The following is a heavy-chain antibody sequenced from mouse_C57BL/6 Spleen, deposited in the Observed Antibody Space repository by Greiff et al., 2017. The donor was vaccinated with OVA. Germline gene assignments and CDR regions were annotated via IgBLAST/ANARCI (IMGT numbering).Heavy chain of an antibody. CDR3: ARERDNYYASSADY. J-gene: IGHJ2*01. CDR1: GYTFPSYG. D-gene: IGHD1-1*01. Sequence: LVESGAELARPGASVKLSCKASGYTFPSYGISWVKQRTGQGLEWIGEIYPRSGNTYYNEKFKGKATLTADKSSSTAYMELRSLTSEDAAVYFCARERDNYYASSADYWGQGTTLTVSS. CDR2: IYPRSGNT. V-gene: IGHV1-81*01.